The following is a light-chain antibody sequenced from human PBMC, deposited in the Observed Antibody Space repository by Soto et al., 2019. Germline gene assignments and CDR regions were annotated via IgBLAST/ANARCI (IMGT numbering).Light chain of an antibody. Sequence: QSALSQTASVSGSPGQSITISCTGTSSDVGGYNYVSWYQQHPGKAPKLIIYEVNNRPSEVSNRFSGSKSGNTASLTISGLQPEDEADYYCNSYTNRYTFVLGTGTKVTVL. V-gene: IGLV2-14*01. CDR1: SSDVGGYNY. CDR3: NSYTNRYTFV. CDR2: EVN. J-gene: IGLJ1*01.